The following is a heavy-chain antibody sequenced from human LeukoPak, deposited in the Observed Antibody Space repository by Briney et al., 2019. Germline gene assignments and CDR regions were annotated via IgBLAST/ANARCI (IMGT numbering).Heavy chain of an antibody. V-gene: IGHV1-8*03. D-gene: IGHD3-16*01. J-gene: IGHJ4*02. CDR1: GYTFTSYG. CDR3: ARGRGAEYYFDY. Sequence: ASVKVSCKASGYTFTSYGISWVRQAPGQGLEWMGWMNPNSGNTGYAQKFQGRVTITRNTSISTAYMELSSLRSEDTAVYYCARGRGAEYYFDYWGQGTLVTVSS. CDR2: MNPNSGNT.